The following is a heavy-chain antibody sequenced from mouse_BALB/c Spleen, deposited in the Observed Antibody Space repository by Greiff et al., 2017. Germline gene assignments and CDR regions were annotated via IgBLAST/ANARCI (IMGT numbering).Heavy chain of an antibody. CDR2: IDPANGNT. CDR1: GFNIKDTY. CDR3: ARGITTAYDY. D-gene: IGHD1-2*01. Sequence: EVMLVESGAELVKPGASVKLSCTASGFNIKDTYMHWVKQRPEQGLEWIGRIDPANGNTKYDPKFQGKATITADTSSNTAYLQLSSLTSEDTAVYYCARGITTAYDYWGQGTTLTVSS. V-gene: IGHV14-3*02. J-gene: IGHJ2*01.